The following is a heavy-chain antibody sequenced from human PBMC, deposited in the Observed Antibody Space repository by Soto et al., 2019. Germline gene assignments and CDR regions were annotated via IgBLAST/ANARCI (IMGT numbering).Heavy chain of an antibody. J-gene: IGHJ4*02. CDR1: GFTFSTYL. D-gene: IGHD6-19*01. CDR2: IKYDGSET. CDR3: ARYSSAWGL. Sequence: EEHLVESGGGLVQPGGSLRLSCAASGFTFSTYLMSWVRQAPGKGLEWVANIKYDGSETYYVDSVKGRFTIYRDNAKNSLYLQMNSLRGEDTAVYYCARYSSAWGLWGQGTLVTVSS. V-gene: IGHV3-7*01.